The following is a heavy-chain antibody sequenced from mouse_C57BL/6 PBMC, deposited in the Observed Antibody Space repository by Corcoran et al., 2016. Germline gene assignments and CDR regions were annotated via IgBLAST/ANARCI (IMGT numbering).Heavy chain of an antibody. D-gene: IGHD2-2*01. V-gene: IGHV1-26*01. CDR3: AGRFTMVTKAWFAY. CDR1: GYTFTDYY. CDR2: INPNNGGT. Sequence: EVQLQQSGPELVKPGASVKISCKASGYTFTDYYMNWVKQSHGKSLEWIGDINPNNGGTSYNQKFKGKATLTVDKSSSTAYMELRSLTSEDSAVYYCAGRFTMVTKAWFAYWGQGTLVTVSA. J-gene: IGHJ3*01.